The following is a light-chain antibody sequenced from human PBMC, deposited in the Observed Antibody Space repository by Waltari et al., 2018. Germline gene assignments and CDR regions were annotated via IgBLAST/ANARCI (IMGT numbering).Light chain of an antibody. CDR1: QSVSSN. CDR2: GAS. CDR3: QQDNNWPRT. Sequence: EIVMTQSPATLSVSPGERATLSCRASQSVSSNLAWYQQKPGQAPRLLIYGASTRATGIAARFSGSGSGTEFTLTISSLQSEDFAVYYCQQDNNWPRTFGQGTKLEIK. J-gene: IGKJ2*01. V-gene: IGKV3-15*01.